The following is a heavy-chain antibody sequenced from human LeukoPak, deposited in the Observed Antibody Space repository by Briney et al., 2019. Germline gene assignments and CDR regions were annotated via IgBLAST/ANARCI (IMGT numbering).Heavy chain of an antibody. CDR3: ARGLGYSSFNWFDP. Sequence: PSETLSLTCAVYGGSFSGYYWSWIRQPPGKGLEGIGEINHSGSTNYNPSLKSRVTISVDTSKNQFSLKLSSVTAADTAVYYCARGLGYSSFNWFDPWGQGTLVTVSS. V-gene: IGHV4-34*01. J-gene: IGHJ5*02. CDR2: INHSGST. CDR1: GGSFSGYY. D-gene: IGHD6-13*01.